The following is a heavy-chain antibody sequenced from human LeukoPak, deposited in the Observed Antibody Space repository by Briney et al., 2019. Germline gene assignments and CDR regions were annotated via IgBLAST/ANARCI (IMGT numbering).Heavy chain of an antibody. CDR2: INHSGST. J-gene: IGHJ5*02. D-gene: IGHD3-10*01. CDR3: ARGTHYYGSGSYYSHP. V-gene: IGHV4-34*01. Sequence: SETLSLTCAVYGGSFSGYYWSWIRQPPGKGLEWIGEINHSGSTNYSPSLKSRVTISVDTSKNQFSLKLSSVTAAGTAAYYCARGTHYYGSGSYYSHPWGQGTLVTVSS. CDR1: GGSFSGYY.